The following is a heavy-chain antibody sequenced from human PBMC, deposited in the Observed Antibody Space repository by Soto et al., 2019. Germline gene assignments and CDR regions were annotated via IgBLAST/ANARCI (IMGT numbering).Heavy chain of an antibody. CDR1: GDSISSYY. D-gene: IGHD5-12*01. CDR2: IHYTGST. Sequence: QVQLQESGPGLVKPSETLSLTCTVFGDSISSYYWSWIRQPPGNGLEWIGHIHYTGSTNYNPSLKSRVTISVDTSKNHFSLKLSSVTAADTAVYYCARVSSGYDPNWFAPWGQGTLVTVSS. CDR3: ARVSSGYDPNWFAP. J-gene: IGHJ5*02. V-gene: IGHV4-59*01.